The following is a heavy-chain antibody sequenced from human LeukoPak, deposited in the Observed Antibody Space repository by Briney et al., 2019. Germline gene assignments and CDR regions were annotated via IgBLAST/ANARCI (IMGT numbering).Heavy chain of an antibody. CDR3: VWRPRPSYQQKDYFDH. CDR1: GFSLSSYG. J-gene: IGHJ4*02. D-gene: IGHD1/OR15-1a*01. CDR2: LRHYGSST. V-gene: IGHV3-30*02. Sequence: GGSLRLSCAASGFSLSSYGMPWVRQAPGKGLEWVAFLRHYGSSTFYSDSVKGRFTISRDTSKNTLYLQMNGLRDDDTAMYYCVWRPRPSYQQKDYFDHWGQGTLVTVSS.